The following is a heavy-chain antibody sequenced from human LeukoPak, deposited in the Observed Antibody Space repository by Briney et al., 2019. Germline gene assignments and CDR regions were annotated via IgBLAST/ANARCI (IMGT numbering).Heavy chain of an antibody. J-gene: IGHJ3*02. V-gene: IGHV4-59*01. CDR2: IYYSGST. CDR3: AREGTERVAVAGTPDAFDI. Sequence: SETLSLTCTVSGGSISSYYWSWIRQPPGKGLEWIGYIYYSGSTNYNPSLKSRVTISVDTPKNQFSLKLSSVTAADTAVYYCAREGTERVAVAGTPDAFDIWGQGTMVTVSS. CDR1: GGSISSYY. D-gene: IGHD6-19*01.